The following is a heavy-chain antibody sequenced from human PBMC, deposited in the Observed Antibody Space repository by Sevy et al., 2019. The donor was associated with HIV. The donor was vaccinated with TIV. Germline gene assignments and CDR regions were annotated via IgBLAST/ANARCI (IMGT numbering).Heavy chain of an antibody. V-gene: IGHV3-74*01. CDR2: INSDGSST. CDR3: ARDLATVGDFWSGYLSKPLESYYYYYYYGMDV. D-gene: IGHD3-3*01. Sequence: GGSLRLSCAASGFTFSSYWMHWVRQAPGKGLVWVSRINSDGSSTSYADSVKGRFTISRDNAKNTLYLQMNSLRAEDRAVYYCARDLATVGDFWSGYLSKPLESYYYYYYYGMDVWGQGTTVTVSS. CDR1: GFTFSSYW. J-gene: IGHJ6*02.